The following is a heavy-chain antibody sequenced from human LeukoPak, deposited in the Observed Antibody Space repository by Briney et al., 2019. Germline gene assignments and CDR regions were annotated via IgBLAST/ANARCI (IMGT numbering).Heavy chain of an antibody. CDR3: ARGSESGGDIPPYYFDY. J-gene: IGHJ4*02. Sequence: PSETLSLTCAVYGGSFSGYYWSWIRQPPGKGLEWIGEINHSGSTNYNPSLKSRVTIAVDTSKNQFSLKLSSVTAADTAVYYCARGSESGGDIPPYYFDYWGQGTPVTVSS. CDR2: INHSGST. V-gene: IGHV4-34*01. D-gene: IGHD2-21*02. CDR1: GGSFSGYY.